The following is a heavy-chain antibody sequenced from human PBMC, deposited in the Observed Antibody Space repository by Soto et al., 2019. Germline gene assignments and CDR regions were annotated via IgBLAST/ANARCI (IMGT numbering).Heavy chain of an antibody. CDR2: LYSSGST. Sequence: EVQLVESGGGLIQPGGSLRLSCAASGFTFTGNDMNWVRQAPGKGLEWVSLLYSSGSTYYAYSVKGRFTISRDNSNNTFYLQMSSLRAEDTAVYYCAARPLLPGAPWGQGTMVTVSS. CDR1: GFTFTGND. CDR3: AARPLLPGAP. V-gene: IGHV3-53*01. J-gene: IGHJ3*01. D-gene: IGHD3-22*01.